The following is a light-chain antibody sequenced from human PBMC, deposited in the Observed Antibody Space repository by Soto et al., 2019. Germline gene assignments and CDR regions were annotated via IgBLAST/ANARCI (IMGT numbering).Light chain of an antibody. Sequence: DIVLTQSPGTLSLSPGERATLSCKTSQSSGSNFLAWYQHKPGQAPSLLIYASSNRATGIPDRFTGSASGTDFTLTINRLEPEEFAVYYCQLYGISPHFGQGTRLEIK. V-gene: IGKV3-20*01. CDR3: QLYGISPH. CDR1: QSSGSNF. J-gene: IGKJ5*01. CDR2: ASS.